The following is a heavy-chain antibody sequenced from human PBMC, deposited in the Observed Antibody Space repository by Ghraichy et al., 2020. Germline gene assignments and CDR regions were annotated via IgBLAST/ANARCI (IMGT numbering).Heavy chain of an antibody. CDR1: GGSISSGGYS. D-gene: IGHD2-2*01. CDR2: IYHSGST. Sequence: SQTLSLTCAVSGGSISSGGYSWSWIRQPPGKGLEWIGYIYHSGSTYYNPSLKSRVTISVDRSKNQFSLKLSSVTAADTAVYYCARGSSEYYFDYWGQGTLVTVSS. CDR3: ARGSSEYYFDY. V-gene: IGHV4-30-2*01. J-gene: IGHJ4*02.